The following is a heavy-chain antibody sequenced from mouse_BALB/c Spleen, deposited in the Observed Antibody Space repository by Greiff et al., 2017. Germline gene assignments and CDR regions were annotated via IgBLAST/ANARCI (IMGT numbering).Heavy chain of an antibody. Sequence: EVKLVESGPELVKPGASVKVSCKASGYSFTDYNMYWVKQSHGKSLEWIGYIDPYNGGTSYNQKFKGKATLTVDKSSSTAFMQLNSLTDEDSAVYCCANGIASVLDYWGQGTTLTVSS. V-gene: IGHV1S135*01. CDR2: IDPYNGGT. J-gene: IGHJ2*01. CDR1: GYSFTDYN. D-gene: IGHD2-1*01. CDR3: ANGIASVLDY.